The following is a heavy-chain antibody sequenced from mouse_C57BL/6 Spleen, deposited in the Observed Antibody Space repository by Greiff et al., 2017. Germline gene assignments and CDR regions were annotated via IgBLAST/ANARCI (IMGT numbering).Heavy chain of an antibody. CDR3: AREGVYGSSPMDY. CDR2: IDPSDSYT. D-gene: IGHD1-1*01. J-gene: IGHJ4*01. CDR1: GYTFTSYW. V-gene: IGHV1-69*01. Sequence: VQLQQPGAELVMPGASVKLSCKASGYTFTSYWMHWVKQRPGHGLEWIGEIDPSDSYTNYNQKFKGKSTLTVDKSSSTAYMQLSSLTSEDSAVYYCAREGVYGSSPMDYWGQGTSVTVSS.